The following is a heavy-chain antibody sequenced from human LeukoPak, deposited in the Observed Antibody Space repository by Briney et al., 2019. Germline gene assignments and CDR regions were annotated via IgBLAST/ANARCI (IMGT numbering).Heavy chain of an antibody. V-gene: IGHV4-61*02. Sequence: SETLSLTCTVSGGSISSGTYYWSWIRQPAGKGLEWIGRIYTSGSTNYNPSLKSRVTISVDTSKNQFSLKLSSVTAADTAVYYCARDERRGEWELPSGFDPWGQGTLVTVSS. CDR2: IYTSGST. D-gene: IGHD1-26*01. CDR3: ARDERRGEWELPSGFDP. CDR1: GGSISSGTYY. J-gene: IGHJ5*02.